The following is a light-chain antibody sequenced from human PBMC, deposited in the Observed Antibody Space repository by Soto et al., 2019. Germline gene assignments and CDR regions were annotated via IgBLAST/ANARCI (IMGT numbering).Light chain of an antibody. CDR3: CSYAGSSTYV. CDR2: EGT. Sequence: QSALIQPPSVSGSPGQSVTFSCTGTSSDVGSYDYVSWYQHHPGKAPKLMIYEGTKRPSGVSNRFSGSKSANTASLTISGLQAEDEADYYCCSYAGSSTYVFGTGTKVTVL. CDR1: SSDVGSYDY. V-gene: IGLV2-23*01. J-gene: IGLJ1*01.